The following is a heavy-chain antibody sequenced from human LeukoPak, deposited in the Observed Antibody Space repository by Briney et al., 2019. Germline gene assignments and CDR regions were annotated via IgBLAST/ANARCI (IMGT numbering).Heavy chain of an antibody. D-gene: IGHD3-10*01. V-gene: IGHV3-15*01. CDR2: IKRKTDGGTT. CDR3: TTDYYGSGSYPDAFDI. CDR1: GFPFSNAV. J-gene: IGHJ3*02. Sequence: GGSLTPSRPPSGFPFSNAVMSGVRQAPGRGRDGVGRIKRKTDGGTTDYVAPVKGRFTISRDDSKNTLYVQMNSLKTEGTAVYYCTTDYYGSGSYPDAFDIWGRGTMVTVSS.